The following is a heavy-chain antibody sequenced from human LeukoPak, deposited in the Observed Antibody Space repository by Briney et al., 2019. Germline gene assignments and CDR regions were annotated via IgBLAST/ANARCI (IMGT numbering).Heavy chain of an antibody. CDR2: ISGSGGST. V-gene: IGHV3-23*01. CDR1: GFTFSTYA. D-gene: IGHD4-11*01. Sequence: PGGSLRLSCAASGFTFSTYAMSWVRQAPGKGLEWVSLISGSGGSTYYADSVKGRFTTSRDNGKNTLSLQMNSLRAEDTALYYCAKERLTTTTFDSWGRGTLVTVSS. J-gene: IGHJ4*02. CDR3: AKERLTTTTFDS.